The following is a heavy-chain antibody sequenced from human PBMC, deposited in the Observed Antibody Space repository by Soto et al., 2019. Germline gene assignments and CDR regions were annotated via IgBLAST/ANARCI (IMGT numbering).Heavy chain of an antibody. Sequence: GGSLRLSCAASGFTFSSYTMNWVRQAPGKGLEWISSISSGSSYIYYADSVKDRFTISRDNSKNTLYLQMNSLRAEDTAVYYCAKDNEDSSGYYYPYGMDVWTQGTTVTVS. V-gene: IGHV3-21*04. CDR3: AKDNEDSSGYYYPYGMDV. J-gene: IGHJ6*02. CDR2: ISSGSSYI. D-gene: IGHD6-19*01. CDR1: GFTFSSYT.